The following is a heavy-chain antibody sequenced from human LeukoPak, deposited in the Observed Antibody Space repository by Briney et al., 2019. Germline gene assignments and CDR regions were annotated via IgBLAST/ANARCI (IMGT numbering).Heavy chain of an antibody. CDR1: GGSISSYY. CDR2: IYYSGST. V-gene: IGHV4-59*12. Sequence: SETLSLTCTVSGGSISSYYWSWIRQPPGKGLEWIGYIYYSGSTNYNPSLKSRVTISVDTSKNQFSLKLSSVTAADTAVYYCARDRAQLLGPDAFDIWGQGTMVTVSS. D-gene: IGHD2-2*01. CDR3: ARDRAQLLGPDAFDI. J-gene: IGHJ3*02.